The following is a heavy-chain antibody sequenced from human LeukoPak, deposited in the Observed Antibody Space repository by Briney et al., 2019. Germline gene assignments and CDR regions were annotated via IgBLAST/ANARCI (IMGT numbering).Heavy chain of an antibody. V-gene: IGHV3-7*01. Sequence: GGSLRLSCAASGFTFSSYAMSWVRQAPGKGLQWVATIKQDGSEKYYVDSVKGRFTISRDNAKNSLYLQMNSLRAEDTAVYYCARVDFLYSSGWYRDYYYYYMDVWGKGTTVTISS. J-gene: IGHJ6*03. CDR1: GFTFSSYA. D-gene: IGHD6-19*01. CDR3: ARVDFLYSSGWYRDYYYYYMDV. CDR2: IKQDGSEK.